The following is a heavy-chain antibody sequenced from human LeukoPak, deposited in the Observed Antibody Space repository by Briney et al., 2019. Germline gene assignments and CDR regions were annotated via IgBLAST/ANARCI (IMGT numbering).Heavy chain of an antibody. J-gene: IGHJ4*02. Sequence: PGGSLRLSCAASGFTFSSYSMNWVRQAPGKGLEWVSSISSSSSSYIYYADSVKGRFTISRDNAKNSLYLQMNSLRAEDTAVYYCARSGRPKQLRILRALDYWGQGTLVTVSS. D-gene: IGHD6-13*01. CDR1: GFTFSSYS. CDR3: ARSGRPKQLRILRALDY. V-gene: IGHV3-21*01. CDR2: ISSSSSSYI.